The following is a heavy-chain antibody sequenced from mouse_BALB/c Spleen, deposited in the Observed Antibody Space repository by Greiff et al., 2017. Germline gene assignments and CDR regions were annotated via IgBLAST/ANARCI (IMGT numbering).Heavy chain of an antibody. Sequence: QVQLQQSGAELVRPGVSVKISCKGSGYTFTDYAMHWVKQSHAKSLEWIGVISTYYGDASYNQKFKGKATMTVDKSSSTAYMELARLTSEDSAIYYCAREGYGNYAMDYWGQGTSATVSS. D-gene: IGHD2-1*01. J-gene: IGHJ4*01. CDR2: ISTYYGDA. CDR3: AREGYGNYAMDY. CDR1: GYTFTDYA. V-gene: IGHV1S137*01.